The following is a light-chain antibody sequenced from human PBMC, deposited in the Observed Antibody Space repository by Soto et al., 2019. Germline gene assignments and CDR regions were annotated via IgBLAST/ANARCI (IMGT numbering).Light chain of an antibody. CDR2: EVS. Sequence: QSALTQPASVSGSPGQSITVSCTGTSSDVGSYNLVSWYQQHPGKAPKLMIYEVSKRPSGLSNRFSASKSGNTASLTISGLQAEDEADYYCCSYARSSTYVFVTGTKLTVL. CDR3: CSYARSSTYV. V-gene: IGLV2-23*02. J-gene: IGLJ1*01. CDR1: SSDVGSYNL.